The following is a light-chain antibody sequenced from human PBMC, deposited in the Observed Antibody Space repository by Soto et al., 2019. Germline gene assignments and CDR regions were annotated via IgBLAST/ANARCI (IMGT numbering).Light chain of an antibody. CDR3: AAWDDNLNAYV. CDR2: LGD. J-gene: IGLJ1*01. Sequence: QSALTQPPSASSTPGQTVTISCSGSTSNIGTFYVYWYQHLPGTAPKLLIYLGDQRASGVSDRFPGSKSGTSASLAINGLRSDDEADYYCAAWDDNLNAYVFGSGTKVTVL. V-gene: IGLV1-47*02. CDR1: TSNIGTFY.